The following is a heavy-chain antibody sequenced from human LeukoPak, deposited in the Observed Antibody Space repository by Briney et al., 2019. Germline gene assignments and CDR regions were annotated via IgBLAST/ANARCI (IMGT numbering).Heavy chain of an antibody. J-gene: IGHJ5*02. V-gene: IGHV3-23*01. CDR3: AKDYSKTSYYGSGTYYRPNWFDP. D-gene: IGHD3-10*01. CDR1: GFTFSSYA. CDR2: ISGSGGTT. Sequence: QTGGSLRLSCAASGFTFSSYAMSWVRQPPGKGLEWVSAISGSGGTTYYASSVKGRFTISRDNSKNTLYLQMNSLRAEDTAVYYCAKDYSKTSYYGSGTYYRPNWFDPWGKGTLVTVSS.